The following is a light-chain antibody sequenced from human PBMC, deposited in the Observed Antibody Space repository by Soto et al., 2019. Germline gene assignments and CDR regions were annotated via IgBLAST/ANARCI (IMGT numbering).Light chain of an antibody. Sequence: EIMMTQSPATLSVSPGERATLSCRASQSVSSNLAWYQQKPGQAPRLLIYGASTRATGIPARISGSGSGTEFTLSISRLEPEDFAVYYCQHYGGSFIFGPGTKVDFK. CDR2: GAS. J-gene: IGKJ3*01. CDR1: QSVSSN. V-gene: IGKV3-15*01. CDR3: QHYGGSFI.